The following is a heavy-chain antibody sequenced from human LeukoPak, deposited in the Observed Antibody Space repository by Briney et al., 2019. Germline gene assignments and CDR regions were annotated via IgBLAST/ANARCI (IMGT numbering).Heavy chain of an antibody. CDR3: AGEDYFDSSGYASWRFDI. CDR1: GGSISDYY. V-gene: IGHV4-59*01. D-gene: IGHD3-22*01. CDR2: IYYSGNT. J-gene: IGHJ3*02. Sequence: SETLSLTCTVSGGSISDYYWTWIRQPPGKGLEWIGHIYYSGNTIYNSSLKSRVTISVDTSKNQFSLKLTSVTTADTAVYYCAGEDYFDSSGYASWRFDIWGQGTMVTVSS.